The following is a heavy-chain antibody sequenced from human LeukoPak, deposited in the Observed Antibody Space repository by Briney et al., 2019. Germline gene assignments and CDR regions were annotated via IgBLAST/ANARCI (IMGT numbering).Heavy chain of an antibody. D-gene: IGHD3-10*01. J-gene: IGHJ4*02. CDR2: IYYSGST. V-gene: IGHV4-59*01. CDR1: GGSISSYY. CDR3: ASILTYYYGSGSYYIDC. Sequence: TSETLSLTCTVSGGSISSYYWSWIRQPPGKGLEWIGYIYYSGSTNYNPSLKSRVTISVDTSKNQFSLRLSSVTAADTAVYYCASILTYYYGSGSYYIDCWGQGTLVTVSS.